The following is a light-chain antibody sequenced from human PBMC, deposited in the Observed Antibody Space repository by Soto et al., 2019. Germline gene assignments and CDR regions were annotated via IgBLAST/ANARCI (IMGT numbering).Light chain of an antibody. J-gene: IGLJ1*01. Sequence: QSVLTQPASVSGSPGQSITIPCTGTSSDVGSYNFVSWYQQHPGKAPKLMIYEGTKRPSGVSYRFSGSKSGNTASLTIFGLQAEDEADYYCCSYAGSSTFVFGTGTKVTVL. CDR1: SSDVGSYNF. CDR3: CSYAGSSTFV. V-gene: IGLV2-23*03. CDR2: EGT.